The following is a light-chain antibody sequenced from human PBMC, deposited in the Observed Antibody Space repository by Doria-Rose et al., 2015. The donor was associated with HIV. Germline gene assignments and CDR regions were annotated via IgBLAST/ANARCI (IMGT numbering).Light chain of an antibody. Sequence: QSVLTQPASVSGSPGQSITISCTGTSSDVGAYNYVSWYQHHPGKAPNLMIYDVNNRPSGVSNRFSGSKSGNTAALIIAGLQAEDEADYYCSSYTTSSTWVFGGGTKVTVL. CDR1: SSDVGAYNY. V-gene: IGLV2-14*03. CDR2: DVN. CDR3: SSYTTSSTWV. J-gene: IGLJ3*02.